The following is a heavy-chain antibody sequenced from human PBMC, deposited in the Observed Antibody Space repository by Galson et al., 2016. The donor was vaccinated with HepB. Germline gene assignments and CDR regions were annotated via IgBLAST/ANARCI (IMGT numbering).Heavy chain of an antibody. V-gene: IGHV7-4-1*02. CDR3: ARGGGDFRYYYGKDV. D-gene: IGHD4-17*01. CDR1: GYTFTSYA. J-gene: IGHJ6*02. CDR2: INTNTGNP. Sequence: SVKVSCKASGYTFTSYAMNWVRQAPGQGLEWVGWINTNTGNPTYAQGFTGRFVFSLDTPVSTAYLQISSLKAEDTAVYYCARGGGDFRYYYGKDVWGQGTPVTVSS.